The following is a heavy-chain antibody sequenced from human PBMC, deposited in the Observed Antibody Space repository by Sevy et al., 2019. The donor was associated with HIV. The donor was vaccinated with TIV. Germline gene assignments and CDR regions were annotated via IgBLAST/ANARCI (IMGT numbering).Heavy chain of an antibody. CDR1: GFTFSNYA. CDR2: ISGSAHRT. CDR3: VEGVSEYSFFDY. D-gene: IGHD4-4*01. Sequence: GGSLRLSCAASGFTFSNYAMSWVRQTPGKGLEWVSAISGSAHRTYYTDSVKGRFTISRDNSKNMLFLQMNSLRAEDTAVYYCVEGVSEYSFFDYWGQGTLVTVSS. J-gene: IGHJ4*02. V-gene: IGHV3-23*01.